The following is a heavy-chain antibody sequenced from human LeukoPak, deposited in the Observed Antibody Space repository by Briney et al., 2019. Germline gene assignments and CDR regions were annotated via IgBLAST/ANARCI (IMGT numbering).Heavy chain of an antibody. CDR2: IYYSGST. V-gene: IGHV4-31*03. Sequence: SETLSLTCTVSGGSISSGGYYWSWIRQHPGKGLEWIGYIYYSGSTYYNPSLKSRVTISVDTSKDQFSLKLSSVTAADTAVYYCARGGTAGAIRFDYWGQGTLVTVSS. CDR3: ARGGTAGAIRFDY. D-gene: IGHD6-13*01. J-gene: IGHJ4*02. CDR1: GGSISSGGYY.